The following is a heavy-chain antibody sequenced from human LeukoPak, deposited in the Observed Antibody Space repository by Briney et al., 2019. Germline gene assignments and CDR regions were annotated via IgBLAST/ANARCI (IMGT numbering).Heavy chain of an antibody. Sequence: GGSLRVSCAASGFTFGSYAMSWVRQAPGKGLEWVSVITGSGGITYHADSVKGRFTISRDNSKDTLYLQMNSLRAEDTAVYYCAKPRGGNFRDAFDIWGQGTRVTVSS. CDR1: GFTFGSYA. V-gene: IGHV3-23*01. CDR2: ITGSGGIT. D-gene: IGHD4-23*01. CDR3: AKPRGGNFRDAFDI. J-gene: IGHJ3*02.